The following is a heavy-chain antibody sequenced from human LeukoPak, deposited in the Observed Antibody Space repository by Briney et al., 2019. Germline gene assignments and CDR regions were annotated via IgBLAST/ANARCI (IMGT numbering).Heavy chain of an antibody. Sequence: GASVKVSCKASGYTFTGYYMHWVRQAPGQGLEWMGWISAYNGNTNYAQKLQGRVTMTTDTSTSTAYMELRSLRSDDTAVYYCARVILGWELPFFDYWGQGTLVTVSS. D-gene: IGHD1-26*01. V-gene: IGHV1-18*04. J-gene: IGHJ4*02. CDR1: GYTFTGYY. CDR3: ARVILGWELPFFDY. CDR2: ISAYNGNT.